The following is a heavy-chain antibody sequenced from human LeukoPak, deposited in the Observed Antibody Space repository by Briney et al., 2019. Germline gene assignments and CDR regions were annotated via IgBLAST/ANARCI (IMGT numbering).Heavy chain of an antibody. J-gene: IGHJ4*02. V-gene: IGHV1-2*02. CDR2: INPNSGGT. D-gene: IGHD6-13*01. Sequence: ASVKVSCKASGYTFTGYYTHWVRQAPGQGLEWMGWINPNSGGTNYAQKFQGRVTMTRDTSISTAYMELSRLRSDDTAVYYCACIAAAGTDFDYWGQGTLVTVSS. CDR3: ACIAAAGTDFDY. CDR1: GYTFTGYY.